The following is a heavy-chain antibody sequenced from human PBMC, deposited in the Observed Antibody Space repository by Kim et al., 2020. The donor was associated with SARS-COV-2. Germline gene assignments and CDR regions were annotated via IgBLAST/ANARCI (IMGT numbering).Heavy chain of an antibody. J-gene: IGHJ4*02. V-gene: IGHV3-7*03. CDR2: LNEDGSAK. D-gene: IGHD3-10*01. CDR3: ARDSAGFDY. Sequence: GGSLRLSCVASGLTFRTYWMSWVRQAPGKGLEWLANLNEDGSAKYYMDSVKGRFTISRDNAKNSLYLEMNSLRADDTAVYFCARDSAGFDYCGQGTPGTV. CDR1: GLTFRTYW.